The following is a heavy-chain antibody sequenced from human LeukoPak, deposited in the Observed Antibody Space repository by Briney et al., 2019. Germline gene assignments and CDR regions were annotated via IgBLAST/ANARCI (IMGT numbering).Heavy chain of an antibody. Sequence: PGGSLRLSCAASGFTFSSYGMHWVRQAPGKGLEWVAIIWYDGSDKYYADSVKGRFTISRDNSKNTLYLQMNSLRAEDTAIYYCARGGSGWYYFDYWGQGTLVTVSS. CDR3: ARGGSGWYYFDY. J-gene: IGHJ4*02. CDR1: GFTFSSYG. V-gene: IGHV3-33*01. CDR2: IWYDGSDK. D-gene: IGHD6-19*01.